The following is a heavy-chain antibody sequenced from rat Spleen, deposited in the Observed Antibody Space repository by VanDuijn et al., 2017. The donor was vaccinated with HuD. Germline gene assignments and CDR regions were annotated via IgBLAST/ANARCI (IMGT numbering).Heavy chain of an antibody. V-gene: IGHV2-43*01. CDR3: ARFGGEFDY. D-gene: IGHD4-6*01. Sequence: QVQLKESGPGLVQSSQTLSLTCTVSGFSVTSYHVSWVRQPPGKGLEWMGVIWTGGNTAYNSLLKSRLSISRDTSKSQVFLQMNSLQTEDTATYYCARFGGEFDYWGQGVMVTVSS. CDR1: GFSVTSYH. J-gene: IGHJ2*01. CDR2: IWTGGNT.